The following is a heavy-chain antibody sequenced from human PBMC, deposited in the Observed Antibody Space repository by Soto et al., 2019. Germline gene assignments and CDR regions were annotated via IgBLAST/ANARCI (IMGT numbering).Heavy chain of an antibody. J-gene: IGHJ4*02. CDR3: ARGLLNYYGSWSYPDY. D-gene: IGHD3-10*01. CDR2: ISYDGSNK. Sequence: QVQLVESGGGVVQPGRSLRLSCAASGFTFSSYAMHWVRQAPGKGLEWVAVISYDGSNKYYADSVKGRFTISRDNSKNTLYLQMNSLRAEDTAVYYCARGLLNYYGSWSYPDYWGQGTLVTVSS. V-gene: IGHV3-30-3*01. CDR1: GFTFSSYA.